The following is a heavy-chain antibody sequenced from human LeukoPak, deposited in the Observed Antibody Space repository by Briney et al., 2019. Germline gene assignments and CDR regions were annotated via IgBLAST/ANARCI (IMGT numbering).Heavy chain of an antibody. CDR3: ATSMTSPGAFDY. CDR1: GFTFSSYA. D-gene: IGHD2-8*02. J-gene: IGHJ4*02. CDR2: ITTSGGDT. V-gene: IGHV3-23*01. Sequence: GGSLRLSCAASGFTFSSYAMTWVRQAPGKGLEWVSTITTSGGDTYYADSVQGRFIISRDNSKHTLYLQMNSLRAEDTAVYYCATSMTSPGAFDYWGQGTLVTVSS.